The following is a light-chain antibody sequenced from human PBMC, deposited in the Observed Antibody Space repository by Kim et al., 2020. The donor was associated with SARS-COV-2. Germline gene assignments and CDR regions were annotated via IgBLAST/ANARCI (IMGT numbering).Light chain of an antibody. J-gene: IGKJ4*01. Sequence: SLSPGERATRSCRASQSVSSYLAWYQQKPGQAPRLLIYDASNRATGIPARFSGSGSGTDFTLTISSLEPEDFAVYYCQQRSNWLTFGGGTKVDIK. V-gene: IGKV3-11*01. CDR3: QQRSNWLT. CDR2: DAS. CDR1: QSVSSY.